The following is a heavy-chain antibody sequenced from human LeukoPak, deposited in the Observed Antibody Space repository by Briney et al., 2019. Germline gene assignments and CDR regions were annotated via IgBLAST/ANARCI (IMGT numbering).Heavy chain of an antibody. J-gene: IGHJ6*02. Sequence: GGSLRLSCAASGFTFSSYGMHWVRQAPGKGLEWVAVISYDGSNKYYADSVKGRFTISRGNSKNTLYLQMNSLRAEDTAVYYCASNYYGSGSYYKYYYGMDVWGQGTTVTVSS. CDR3: ASNYYGSGSYYKYYYGMDV. D-gene: IGHD3-10*01. CDR1: GFTFSSYG. CDR2: ISYDGSNK. V-gene: IGHV3-30*03.